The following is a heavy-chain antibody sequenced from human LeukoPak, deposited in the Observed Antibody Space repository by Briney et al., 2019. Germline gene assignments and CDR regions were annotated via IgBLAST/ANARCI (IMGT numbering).Heavy chain of an antibody. V-gene: IGHV1-18*01. CDR2: ISAYNGNT. Sequence: ASVKVSCKASGGTFSSYAISWVRQAPGQGLEWMGWISAYNGNTNYAQKLQGRVTMTTDTSTSTAYMELSSLRSEDTAVYYCAREYRHQPDWGQGTLVTVSS. CDR3: AREYRHQPD. J-gene: IGHJ4*02. CDR1: GGTFSSYA. D-gene: IGHD5-12*01.